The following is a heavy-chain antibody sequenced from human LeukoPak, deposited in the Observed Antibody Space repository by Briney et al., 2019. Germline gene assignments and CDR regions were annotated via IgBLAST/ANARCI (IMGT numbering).Heavy chain of an antibody. Sequence: PSQTLSLTCTVSGGSISSNNYYWNWIRQPAGKGLEWIGRIYTSGSTSGSTNYNPSLKSRVTISVDTSKNQFSLKLSSVTAADTAVYYCARVDILTGYHSHPRKYNWFDPWGQGTLVTVSS. J-gene: IGHJ5*02. CDR3: ARVDILTGYHSHPRKYNWFDP. CDR1: GGSISSNNYY. CDR2: IYTSGS. D-gene: IGHD3-9*01. V-gene: IGHV4-61*02.